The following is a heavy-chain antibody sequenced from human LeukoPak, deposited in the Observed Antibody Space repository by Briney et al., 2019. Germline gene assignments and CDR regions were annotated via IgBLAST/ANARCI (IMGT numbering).Heavy chain of an antibody. CDR3: AKDLEVYSSSSGLDY. D-gene: IGHD6-6*01. CDR2: ISGSGGST. CDR1: GSTFSSYA. V-gene: IGHV3-23*01. Sequence: PGGSLRLSCAASGSTFSSYAMSSVRQAPGKGLEWHSAISGSGGSTYYADSVKGRFTISRDNSKNTLYLQMNSLRAEDTAVYYCAKDLEVYSSSSGLDYWGQGTLVTVSS. J-gene: IGHJ4*02.